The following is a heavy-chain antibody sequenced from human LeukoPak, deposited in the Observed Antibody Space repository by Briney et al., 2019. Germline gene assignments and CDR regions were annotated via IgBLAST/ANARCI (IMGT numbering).Heavy chain of an antibody. CDR1: GGSISSGSYY. CDR2: IYTTGST. Sequence: PSQTLSLTCTVSGGSISSGSYYWSWIRQPAGKGLEWIGRIYTTGSTNYNPSLKSRVTISVDTSENQFSLNPSSVTAADTAVYYCARVSFGSGYYCYMDVWGKGTTVTVSS. CDR3: ARVSFGSGYYCYMDV. J-gene: IGHJ6*03. D-gene: IGHD3-10*01. V-gene: IGHV4-61*02.